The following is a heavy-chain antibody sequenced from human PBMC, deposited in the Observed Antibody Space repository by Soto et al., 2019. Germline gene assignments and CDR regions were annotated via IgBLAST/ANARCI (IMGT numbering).Heavy chain of an antibody. D-gene: IGHD2-15*01. CDR3: ARPVLGYCSGGSCSAPDY. Sequence: EVQLVESGGGLVKPGGSLRLSCAASGFTFSSYSMNWVRQAPGKGLEWVSSISSSSSYIYYADSVKGRFTISRDNAKNSLYLQMNSLRDEDTAVYYCARPVLGYCSGGSCSAPDYWGQGALVTVYS. V-gene: IGHV3-21*01. J-gene: IGHJ4*02. CDR2: ISSSSSYI. CDR1: GFTFSSYS.